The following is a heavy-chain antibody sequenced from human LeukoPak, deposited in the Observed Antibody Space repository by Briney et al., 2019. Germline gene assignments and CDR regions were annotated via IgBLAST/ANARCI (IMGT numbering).Heavy chain of an antibody. CDR2: IKSKTDGGTT. J-gene: IGHJ4*02. V-gene: IGHV3-15*01. D-gene: IGHD2-2*01. CDR1: GFTFSSHA. CDR3: TTGGIVVVPAGYNDY. Sequence: GGSLRLSCAASGFTFSSHAMSWVRQAPGKGLEWVGRIKSKTDGGTTDYAAPVKGRFTISRDDSKNTLYLQMNSLKTEDTAVYYCTTGGIVVVPAGYNDYWGQGTLVTVSS.